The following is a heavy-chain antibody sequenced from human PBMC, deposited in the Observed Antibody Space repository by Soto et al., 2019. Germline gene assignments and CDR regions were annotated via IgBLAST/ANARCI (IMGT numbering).Heavy chain of an antibody. J-gene: IGHJ3*02. D-gene: IGHD6-13*01. CDR2: IKPDGSEK. V-gene: IGHV3-7*04. CDR1: GFTFSTFW. Sequence: GGSLRLSCAASGFTFSTFWVSWVRQAPGKGLEWLANIKPDGSEKNFADSVKGRFTISRDNTNNSLHLQMNSLRAEDTAVYYCARITAGGYRAFDIWGQGTMVTVSS. CDR3: ARITAGGYRAFDI.